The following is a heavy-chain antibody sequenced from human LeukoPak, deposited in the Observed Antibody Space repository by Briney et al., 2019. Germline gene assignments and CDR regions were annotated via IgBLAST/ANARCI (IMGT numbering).Heavy chain of an antibody. Sequence: GGSLRLSCATSGFIFSRYWMSWVRQAPGKGLEWVANINQDESERNYVDSVKGRFTISRDNSKNTLYLEMNSLRAEDTAVYYCAKSPGIIIPYYFDYWGQGTLVTVSS. V-gene: IGHV3-7*03. D-gene: IGHD3-10*01. CDR3: AKSPGIIIPYYFDY. J-gene: IGHJ4*02. CDR1: GFIFSRYW. CDR2: INQDESER.